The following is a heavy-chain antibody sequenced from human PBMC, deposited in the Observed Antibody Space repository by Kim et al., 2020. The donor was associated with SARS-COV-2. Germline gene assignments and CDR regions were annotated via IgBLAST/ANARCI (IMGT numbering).Heavy chain of an antibody. J-gene: IGHJ4*02. Sequence: KLQGRVTMTTDTSTSTAYMELRSLRSDDTAVYYCARDTSHGSGSYYPFDYWGQGTLVTVSS. V-gene: IGHV1-18*01. CDR3: ARDTSHGSGSYYPFDY. D-gene: IGHD3-10*01.